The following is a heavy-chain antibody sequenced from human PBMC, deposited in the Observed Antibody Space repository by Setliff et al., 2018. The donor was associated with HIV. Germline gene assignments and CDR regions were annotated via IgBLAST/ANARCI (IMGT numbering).Heavy chain of an antibody. Sequence: PSETLSLTCTVSGGSVSSYHWTWIRQPPGKGLEWIGYLYYSRSATFNPSLKSRVTISLDTSKNQFSLKLSSVTAADTAVYYCARVPLYCSGGKCFSISAFHIWGQGTTVTVSS. CDR1: GGSVSSYH. CDR3: ARVPLYCSGGKCFSISAFHI. V-gene: IGHV4-59*08. D-gene: IGHD2-15*01. J-gene: IGHJ3*02. CDR2: LYYSRSA.